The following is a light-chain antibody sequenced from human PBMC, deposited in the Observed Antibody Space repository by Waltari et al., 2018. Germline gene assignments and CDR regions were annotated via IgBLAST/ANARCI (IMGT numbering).Light chain of an antibody. Sequence: QSVLTQPPSVSGTPGQRVTISCSGSSSNLGSNFVYWHQQLPGTAPKLLLYRDSQRPEGVPDRFSGSKAGTSASLAISGLRAEDEADYYCATWDGSLSGRVFGGGTKLTVL. CDR3: ATWDGSLSGRV. J-gene: IGLJ3*02. CDR2: RDS. CDR1: SSNLGSNF. V-gene: IGLV1-47*01.